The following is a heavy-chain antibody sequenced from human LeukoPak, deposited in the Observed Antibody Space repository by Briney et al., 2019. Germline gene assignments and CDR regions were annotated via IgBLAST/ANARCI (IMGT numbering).Heavy chain of an antibody. Sequence: GGSLRLSCAASGFTFSTYGMSWVRQAPGKGLEWVSVISGSGDATYYTESVKGRFTISRDNSRDTLSLQMNSLRAEDTAVYYCAKNFAGVTAASLDYWGQGTLVTVSS. CDR2: ISGSGDAT. CDR3: AKNFAGVTAASLDY. J-gene: IGHJ4*02. V-gene: IGHV3-23*01. CDR1: GFTFSTYG. D-gene: IGHD6-6*01.